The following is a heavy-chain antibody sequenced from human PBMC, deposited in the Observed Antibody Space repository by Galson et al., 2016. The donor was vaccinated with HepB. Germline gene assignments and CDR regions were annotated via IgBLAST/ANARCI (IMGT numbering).Heavy chain of an antibody. CDR3: ARGTTESDYPSYYGLDV. J-gene: IGHJ6*02. CDR2: INPSGGST. V-gene: IGHV1-46*01. Sequence: SVKVSCKASGYTFTRYYIHWVRQAPGQGLEWMGKINPSGGSTSYSQRFQGRVTMTRDTSTSTVYMALSSLRSEDTAVYYCARGTTESDYPSYYGLDVWGQGATVTVSS. CDR1: GYTFTRYY. D-gene: IGHD4-11*01.